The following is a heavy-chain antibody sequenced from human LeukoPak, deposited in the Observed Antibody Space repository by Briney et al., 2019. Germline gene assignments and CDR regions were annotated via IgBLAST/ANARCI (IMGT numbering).Heavy chain of an antibody. CDR3: AKSVWGAAAGVIHAFDI. CDR2: ISGSGGST. Sequence: GGSLRLSCAASGFTFSSYAMGWVRQAPGKGLEWVSAISGSGGSTYYADSVKGRFTISRDNSKNTLYLQMNSLRAEDTAVYYCAKSVWGAAAGVIHAFDIWGQGTMVTVSS. CDR1: GFTFSSYA. V-gene: IGHV3-23*01. D-gene: IGHD6-13*01. J-gene: IGHJ3*02.